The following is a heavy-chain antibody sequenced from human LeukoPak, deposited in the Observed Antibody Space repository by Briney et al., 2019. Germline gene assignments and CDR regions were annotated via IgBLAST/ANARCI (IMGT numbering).Heavy chain of an antibody. CDR3: ARHLNGITIFGVVFDY. CDR1: GGSISSYSYY. J-gene: IGHJ4*02. V-gene: IGHV4-39*01. CDR2: ISYSGST. D-gene: IGHD3-3*01. Sequence: SETLSLTCTVSGGSISSYSYYWGWVRQPPGKGLEWIGTISYSGSTYYNPSLKSRLTISVDTSKNQFSLKVSSVTAADTAVHYCARHLNGITIFGVVFDYWGQGTLVTVSS.